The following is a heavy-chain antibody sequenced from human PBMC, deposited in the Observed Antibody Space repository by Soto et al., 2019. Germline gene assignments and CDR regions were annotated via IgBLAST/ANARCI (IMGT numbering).Heavy chain of an antibody. D-gene: IGHD2-8*01. J-gene: IGHJ4*02. V-gene: IGHV3-23*01. CDR1: GFTFSSHD. CDR3: SMLVALMAYEY. CDR2: ITSSGDGT. Sequence: VQLLESGGGLVQPGGSLRLSCAASGFTFSSHDMSWVRQAPGKGLEWVSAITSSGDGTRYADPVKGRFSISRDNSKDTVYLQMNNLIAEDTAIYYCSMLVALMAYEYRGQGTLVTVSS.